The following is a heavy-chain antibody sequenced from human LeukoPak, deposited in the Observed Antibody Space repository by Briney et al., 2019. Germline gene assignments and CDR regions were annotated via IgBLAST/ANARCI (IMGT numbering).Heavy chain of an antibody. V-gene: IGHV4-61*08. J-gene: IGHJ5*02. CDR3: ARRTYYYDSSGYYLNWFDP. CDR2: IYYSGST. D-gene: IGHD3-22*01. Sequence: SETLSLTCTVSGGSISSGGYYWSWIRQHPGKGLEWVGYIYYSGSTNYNPSLKSRVTISVDTSKNQFSLKLSSVTAADTAVYYCARRTYYYDSSGYYLNWFDPWGQGTLVTASS. CDR1: GGSISSGGYY.